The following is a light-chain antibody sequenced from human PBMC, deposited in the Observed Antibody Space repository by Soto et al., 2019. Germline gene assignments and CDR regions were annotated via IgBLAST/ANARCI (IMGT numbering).Light chain of an antibody. CDR2: KAS. J-gene: IGKJ1*01. CDR1: QSISSW. CDR3: QQYNSFPT. V-gene: IGKV1-5*03. Sequence: DIQMTQSPSTLSASVGDRVTITCRASQSISSWLAWYQQKPGKAPKLLIYKASSLESGVPSRFSGSGSGTDFPLTISRLQSDDLGTYFCQQYNSFPTFGQGTKVEIK.